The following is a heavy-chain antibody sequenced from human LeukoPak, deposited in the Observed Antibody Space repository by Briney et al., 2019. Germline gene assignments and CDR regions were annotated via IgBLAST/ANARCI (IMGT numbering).Heavy chain of an antibody. CDR1: GDSVSSYTAA. V-gene: IGHV6-1*01. J-gene: IGHJ4*02. D-gene: IGHD3-16*01. CDR2: TFHRSKWYH. Sequence: SQTLSLTCAISGDSVSSYTAAWNWIRQSPSRGLEWLGRTFHRSKWYHDYAGSVKSRITINPDTSKNQFSLKLSSVTAADTAVYYCARGGASFDYWGQGTLVTVSS. CDR3: ARGGASFDY.